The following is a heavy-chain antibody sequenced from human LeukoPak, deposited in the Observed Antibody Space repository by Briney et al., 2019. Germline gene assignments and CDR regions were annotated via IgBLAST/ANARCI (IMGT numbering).Heavy chain of an antibody. Sequence: GASVKVSCKASGYTFNIYYMHWLRQAPGQGLEWMGIINPSGGSTSYAQKFQGRVTMTRDTSTSTVYMELSSLRSEDTAAYYCARKGTAIDFDYWGQGTLVTVSS. J-gene: IGHJ4*02. V-gene: IGHV1-46*02. CDR2: INPSGGST. CDR3: ARKGTAIDFDY. D-gene: IGHD6-13*01. CDR1: GYTFNIYY.